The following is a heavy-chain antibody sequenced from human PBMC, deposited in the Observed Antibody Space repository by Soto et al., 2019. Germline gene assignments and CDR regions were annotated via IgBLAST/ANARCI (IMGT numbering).Heavy chain of an antibody. CDR2: ISAYNGNT. CDR1: CYTHMSYA. V-gene: IGHV1-18*01. CDR3: ARVKYSPPYYYCYGMDV. J-gene: IGHJ6*02. Sequence: AGLKVASKTACYTHMSYALGRRRQNTRQRLEWMGWISAYNGNTNYAQKPQGKVTMTTDTSTSTAYMELKSLRSDATAVYYCARVKYSPPYYYCYGMDVWGQGTTVTVSS. D-gene: IGHD5-18*01.